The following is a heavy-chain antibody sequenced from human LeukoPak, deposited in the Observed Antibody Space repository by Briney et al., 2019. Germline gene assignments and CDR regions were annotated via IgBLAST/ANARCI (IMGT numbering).Heavy chain of an antibody. CDR1: GSTLGSFW. J-gene: IGHJ5*02. CDR3: ASDVYCSGGSCYFANWFDP. D-gene: IGHD2-15*01. Sequence: GRSLRLSCAASGSTLGSFWMSWVRQAPGKGREWVATIKHDGSQKYHVDSVKGRLTISRENAKNSMYLQMNSLRAEDTAVYYCASDVYCSGGSCYFANWFDPWGQGTLVTVSS. CDR2: IKHDGSQK. V-gene: IGHV3-7*01.